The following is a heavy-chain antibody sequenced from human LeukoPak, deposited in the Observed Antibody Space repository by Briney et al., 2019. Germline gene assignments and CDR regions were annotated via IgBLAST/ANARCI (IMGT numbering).Heavy chain of an antibody. CDR1: GFTFSSYE. V-gene: IGHV3-48*03. CDR2: ISSSGSTI. J-gene: IGHJ4*01. D-gene: IGHD6-6*01. CDR3: ARGPSSPLTH. Sequence: GGSLRLSCAASGFTFSSYEMNWVRQAPGKGLEWVSYISSSGSTIYYADSVKGRFTISRDNAKNSLYLQMDSLRAEDTAVYYCARGPSSPLTHWGQEPWSPSPQ.